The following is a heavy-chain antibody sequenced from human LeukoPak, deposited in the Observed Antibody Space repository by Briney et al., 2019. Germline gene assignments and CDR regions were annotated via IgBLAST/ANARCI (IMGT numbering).Heavy chain of an antibody. CDR3: ARLSGRYGVYYFDH. V-gene: IGHV3-21*01. D-gene: IGHD3-10*01. J-gene: IGHJ4*02. CDR1: GFTFSGYS. Sequence: GGSLRLSCAASGFTFSGYSINWVRQAPGKGLEWVSSISSISTYIYYADSVKGRFTISRDNAKNSLYLQMNSLRAEDTAIYYCARLSGRYGVYYFDHWGQGTLVTVSS. CDR2: ISSISTYI.